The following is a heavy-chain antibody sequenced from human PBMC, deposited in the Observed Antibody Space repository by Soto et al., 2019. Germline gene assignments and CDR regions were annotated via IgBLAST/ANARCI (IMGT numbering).Heavy chain of an antibody. CDR1: GFTFSTRA. V-gene: IGHV3-23*01. CDR2: IVGSGDA. CDR3: AKDAVYDDGVWLPDY. D-gene: IGHD4-17*01. J-gene: IGHJ4*02. Sequence: PGGSLRLSCVASGFTFSTRAMMWVRQAPGKGLEWVSGIVGSGDAFHADSVKGRFTISKDNSKNTLYLQMNGLRAEDTAVYFCAKDAVYDDGVWLPDYWGQGTLVTVSS.